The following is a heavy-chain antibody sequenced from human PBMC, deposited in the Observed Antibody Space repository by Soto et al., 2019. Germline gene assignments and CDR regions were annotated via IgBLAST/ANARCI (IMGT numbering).Heavy chain of an antibody. V-gene: IGHV1-69*13. CDR2: IIPIFGTA. CDR1: GGTFSSYA. D-gene: IGHD3-10*01. J-gene: IGHJ3*02. Sequence: ASVKVSCKASGGTFSSYAISWVRQAPGHGLEWMGGIIPIFGTANYAQKFQGRVTITADESTSTAYMELSSLRSEDTAVYYCAREGQIRGAFDIWGQGTMVTVSS. CDR3: AREGQIRGAFDI.